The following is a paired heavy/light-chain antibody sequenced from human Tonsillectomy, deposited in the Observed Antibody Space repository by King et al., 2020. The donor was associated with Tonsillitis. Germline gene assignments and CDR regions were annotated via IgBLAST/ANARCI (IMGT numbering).Light chain of an antibody. V-gene: IGKV2-28*01. J-gene: IGKJ4*01. CDR2: LGS. CDR3: MQVLQTPLT. Sequence: DIVMTQSPLSLPVTPGEPASISCRSSQSLLHSNGYNYLDWYLQKPGQSPQLLIYLGSNRASGVPDRFSGSGSGTDFTLKISRVEAEDVGVYYCMQVLQTPLTFGGGTKVEIK. CDR1: QSLLHSNGYNY.
Heavy chain of an antibody. CDR2: IKSNPDGGTT. Sequence: EVQLVESGGGLVKPGGSLRLSCAASGFSFHKAWMSWVRQAPGKGLEWVGRIKSNPDGGTTDYAAPVKGRFTISRDDSKNTLYLQVTSLKTEDTAVYYCTTDTPIRFGEQIDYWGQGTLVTVSS. D-gene: IGHD3-10*01. CDR1: GFSFHKAW. J-gene: IGHJ4*02. V-gene: IGHV3-15*01. CDR3: TTDTPIRFGEQIDY.